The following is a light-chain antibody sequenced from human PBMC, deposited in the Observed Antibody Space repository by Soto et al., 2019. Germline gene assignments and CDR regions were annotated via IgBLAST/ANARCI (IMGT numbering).Light chain of an antibody. CDR1: SSDIGGYKF. Sequence: QSVLTQPASVSGSPGQSITISCTGTSSDIGGYKFVSWYQQHPGKAPRLMIYEVSDRPSGVSNRFSGSKSGNTASLHISGLQAEDEAVYYCSSFTTSNTLVFGGGTKVTVL. CDR2: EVS. V-gene: IGLV2-14*03. CDR3: SSFTTSNTLV. J-gene: IGLJ2*01.